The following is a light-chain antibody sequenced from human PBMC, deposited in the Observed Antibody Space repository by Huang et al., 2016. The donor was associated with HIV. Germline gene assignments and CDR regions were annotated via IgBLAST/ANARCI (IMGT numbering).Light chain of an antibody. V-gene: IGKV3-20*01. CDR1: QTVSSRY. CDR3: QQYGSSPSLT. CDR2: GAS. Sequence: EIVLTQSPGTLSLSPGERATLSFRASQTVSSRYLAWYQQQPGQAPRPLIYGASSRATGVPDRFSGSGAGTDVSLTIDRLEPEDFAVYYCQQYGSSPSLTFGGGTKVEIK. J-gene: IGKJ4*01.